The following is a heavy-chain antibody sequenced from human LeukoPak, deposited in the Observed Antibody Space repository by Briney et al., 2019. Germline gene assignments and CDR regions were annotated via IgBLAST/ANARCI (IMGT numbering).Heavy chain of an antibody. Sequence: GGSLRLSCAASGFTFSSYWMSWVRQAPGKGLEWVANIKQDGSEKYYVDSVKGRFTISRDNAKNSLYLQMNSLRAEDTAVYYCARWGGGGWPENVYYYYYYGMDVWGQGTTVTVSS. V-gene: IGHV3-7*01. J-gene: IGHJ6*02. CDR3: ARWGGGGWPENVYYYYYYGMDV. CDR2: IKQDGSEK. D-gene: IGHD6-19*01. CDR1: GFTFSSYW.